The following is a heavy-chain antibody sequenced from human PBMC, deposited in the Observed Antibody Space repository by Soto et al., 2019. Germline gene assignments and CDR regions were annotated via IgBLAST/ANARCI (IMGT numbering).Heavy chain of an antibody. D-gene: IGHD2-2*01. CDR2: MSYDGSRQ. Sequence: QVQLVESGGGVVQPGRSLRLSCAASGFTLSGNDMHWVRQAPGKGPEWVAVMSYDGSRQYYADSVKGRFTISRDTSKSTLYLQMNSLTTEDTAFYYCARGGWYACWSSSDCWGQGTLVTVSS. CDR1: GFTLSGND. CDR3: ARGGWYACWSSSDC. V-gene: IGHV3-30*03. J-gene: IGHJ4*02.